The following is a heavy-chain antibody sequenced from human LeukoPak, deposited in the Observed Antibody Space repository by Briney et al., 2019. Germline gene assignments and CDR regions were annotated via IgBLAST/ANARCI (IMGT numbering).Heavy chain of an antibody. V-gene: IGHV4-34*01. Sequence: PSETLSLTCAVYGGSFSSYPWTWIRQPPGKGLEWIGEINHRGRTNYNPSLKSRLTMSVDTSKKQFSLKLTSVMAADTAVYYCRKYVGSGPVDYGGKGTLVTVS. CDR3: RKYVGSGPVDY. J-gene: IGHJ4*02. D-gene: IGHD1-26*01. CDR2: INHRGRT. CDR1: GGSFSSYP.